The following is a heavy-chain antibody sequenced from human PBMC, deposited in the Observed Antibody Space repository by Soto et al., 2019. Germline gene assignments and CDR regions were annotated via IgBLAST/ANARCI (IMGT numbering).Heavy chain of an antibody. CDR2: ISYDDSNK. V-gene: IGHV3-30-3*01. CDR3: ARDISPGRYLDY. CDR1: GFTFSSHA. Sequence: GGSLRLSCAASGFTFSSHAMHWVRQAPGKGLEWVAVISYDDSNKYYADSVKGRFTISRDNSKNTLYLQMNTLRIEDTAIYHCARDISPGRYLDYWGQGTLVTVSS. J-gene: IGHJ4*02. D-gene: IGHD1-20*01.